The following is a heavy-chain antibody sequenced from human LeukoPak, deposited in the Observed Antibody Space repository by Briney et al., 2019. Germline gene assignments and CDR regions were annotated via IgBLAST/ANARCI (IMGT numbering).Heavy chain of an antibody. CDR2: ISSSSSYI. J-gene: IGHJ3*02. CDR3: ARSRPSSGWSRAAFDI. CDR1: GFTLSSYS. D-gene: IGHD6-19*01. Sequence: PGGSLRLSCAASGFTLSSYSMNWVRQAPGKGLEGVSSISSSSSYIYYADSVKGRFTISRDNAKNSLYLQMNSLRAEDTAVYSCARSRPSSGWSRAAFDIWGQGTMVTVSS. V-gene: IGHV3-21*01.